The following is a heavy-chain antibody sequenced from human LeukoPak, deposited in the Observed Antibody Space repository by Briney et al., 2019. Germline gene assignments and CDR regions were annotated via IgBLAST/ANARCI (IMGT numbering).Heavy chain of an antibody. CDR3: ARQGTAMVPLY. D-gene: IGHD5-18*01. CDR1: GGPISSSSYY. J-gene: IGHJ4*02. CDR2: IYYSGST. Sequence: SETLSLTCTVSGGPISSSSYYWGWIRQPPGKGLEWIGSIYYSGSTYYNPSLKSRVTISVDTSKNQFSLKLSSVTAADTAVYYCARQGTAMVPLYWGQGTLVTVSS. V-gene: IGHV4-39*01.